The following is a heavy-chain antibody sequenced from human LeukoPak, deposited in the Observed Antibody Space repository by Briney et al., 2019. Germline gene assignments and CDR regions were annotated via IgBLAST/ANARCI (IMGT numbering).Heavy chain of an antibody. CDR3: ARDSRGYYWQDAFYI. V-gene: IGHV3-20*01. J-gene: IGHJ3*02. CDR2: IKWNGNNT. D-gene: IGHD3-22*01. Sequence: PGGPLRLSGAASGFTFDDYCMSWVRQAPRKGLEWVSGIKWNGNNTGYADSVKGRLTISRDNAKNSLYLKMNSLRAEDTALYHCARDSRGYYWQDAFYIWGPGKMVTVSS. CDR1: GFTFDDYC.